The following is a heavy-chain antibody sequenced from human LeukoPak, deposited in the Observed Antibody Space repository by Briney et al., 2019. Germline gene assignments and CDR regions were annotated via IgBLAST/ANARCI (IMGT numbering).Heavy chain of an antibody. V-gene: IGHV3-23*01. CDR3: AKVHSSRWIFDY. CDR1: GFTFSSYA. CDR2: ISGSGDNT. J-gene: IGHJ4*02. D-gene: IGHD6-13*01. Sequence: LPGGSLRLSCAASGFTFSSYAMSWVRQVPGKGLEWVSVISGSGDNTYYADSVKGRFTISRDNSKNLLYLQMNSLRAEDTAVYYCAKVHSSRWIFDYWGQGTLVTVSS.